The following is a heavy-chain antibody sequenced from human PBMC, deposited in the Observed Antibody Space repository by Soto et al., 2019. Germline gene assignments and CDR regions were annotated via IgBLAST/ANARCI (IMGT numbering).Heavy chain of an antibody. CDR3: ARPREVRGVIGFDD. D-gene: IGHD3-10*01. V-gene: IGHV5-51*01. CDR2: IYPGDSDT. CDR1: GYSFTTYY. Sequence: PGESLKISCKGSGYSFTTYYIGWVRQMPGKGLEWMGIIYPGDSDTRYSPSFQGQVTISADKSISTAYLQWSSLKASDTAIYYCARPREVRGVIGFDDWGQGTLVTVSS. J-gene: IGHJ4*02.